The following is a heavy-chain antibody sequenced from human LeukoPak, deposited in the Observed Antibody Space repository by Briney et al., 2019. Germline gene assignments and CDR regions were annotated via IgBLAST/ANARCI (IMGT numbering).Heavy chain of an antibody. CDR3: AKEGSSSWFYYYGMDV. J-gene: IGHJ6*02. CDR1: GFTFSSYG. D-gene: IGHD6-13*01. CDR2: IWYDGSNK. Sequence: GGSLRLSCAASGFTFSSYGMHWVRQAPGKGLEWVAVIWYDGSNKYYADSVKGRFTISRDNSNNTLYLQMNSLRAEDTAVYYCAKEGSSSWFYYYGMDVWGQGTTVTVSS. V-gene: IGHV3-33*06.